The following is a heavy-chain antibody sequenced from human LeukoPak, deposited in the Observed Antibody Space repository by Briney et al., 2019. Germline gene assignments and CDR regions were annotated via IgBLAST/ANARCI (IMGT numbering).Heavy chain of an antibody. V-gene: IGHV1-46*01. J-gene: IGHJ4*02. CDR2: INPDSGST. D-gene: IGHD2-21*01. Sequence: ASVKVSCRASGYXFTTYYIHWVRQAPGQGLEWMGIINPDSGSTNYAQNFQGRVTMTRDTSTSTVYMELSSLRSEDTAVYYCARDLQARVALYSPDFWGQGTLVTVSS. CDR1: GYXFTTYY. CDR3: ARDLQARVALYSPDF.